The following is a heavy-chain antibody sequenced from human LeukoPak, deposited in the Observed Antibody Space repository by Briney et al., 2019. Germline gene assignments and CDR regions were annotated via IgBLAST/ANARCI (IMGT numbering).Heavy chain of an antibody. CDR2: IYYSGST. CDR1: GGSISSGGYY. Sequence: PSETLSLTCTVSGGSISSGGYYWSWIRQHPGKGLEWIGYIYYSGSTYYNPSLKSRVTISVDTSKNQFSLKLSSVTAADTAVYYCARDNTREAFDIWGQGTMVTVSS. J-gene: IGHJ3*02. D-gene: IGHD2/OR15-2a*01. V-gene: IGHV4-31*03. CDR3: ARDNTREAFDI.